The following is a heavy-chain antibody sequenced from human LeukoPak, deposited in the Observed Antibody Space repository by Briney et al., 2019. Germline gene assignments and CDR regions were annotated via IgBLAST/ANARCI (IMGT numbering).Heavy chain of an antibody. D-gene: IGHD2-21*01. CDR3: ARADRLHGGPYLIGP. Sequence: ASVTVSCKTSGYSFTDYYMHWVRQAPGQGLEWMGWINPSSGGTSSAHQGRVTMTRDTSITTVYMEVRWLTSDDTAVYYCARADRLHGGPYLIGPWGQGTLVTVSS. CDR1: GYSFTDYY. J-gene: IGHJ5*02. CDR2: INPSSGGT. V-gene: IGHV1-2*02.